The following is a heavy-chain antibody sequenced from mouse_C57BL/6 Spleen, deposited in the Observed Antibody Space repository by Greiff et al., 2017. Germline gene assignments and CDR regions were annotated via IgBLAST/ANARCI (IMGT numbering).Heavy chain of an antibody. Sequence: QVQLQQPGTELVKPGASVKLSCKASGYTFTSYWMHWVKQRPGQGLEWIGNINPSNGGTNYNEKFKGKATLTVDKSSSTAYLQLSSLTSEDSAVYYCARYYGSSYGYYAMDYWGQGTSVTVSS. D-gene: IGHD1-1*01. V-gene: IGHV1-53*01. CDR2: INPSNGGT. CDR3: ARYYGSSYGYYAMDY. CDR1: GYTFTSYW. J-gene: IGHJ4*01.